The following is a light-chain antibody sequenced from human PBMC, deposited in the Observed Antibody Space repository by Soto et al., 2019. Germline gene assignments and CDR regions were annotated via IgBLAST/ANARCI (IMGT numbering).Light chain of an antibody. CDR1: QSVSSTY. CDR2: GAS. Sequence: EIVLTQSPGTLSLSPGERATLSCRASQSVSSTYLAWYQQKPGPAPRLLIYGASSRETGIPDTFSGSGSGTDFTLTISRLEPEDFAVYYCQQYDSSPYTFCQGTKLEIK. J-gene: IGKJ2*01. CDR3: QQYDSSPYT. V-gene: IGKV3-20*01.